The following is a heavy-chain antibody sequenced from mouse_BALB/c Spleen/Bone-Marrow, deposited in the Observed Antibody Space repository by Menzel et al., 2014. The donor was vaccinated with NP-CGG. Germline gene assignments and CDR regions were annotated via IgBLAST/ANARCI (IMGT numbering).Heavy chain of an antibody. CDR3: RYYGYYFDY. J-gene: IGHJ2*01. D-gene: IGHD1-2*01. V-gene: IGHV6-6*02. Sequence: VVESGGGLVQPGGSMKLSCVASGFTFSSYWMSWVRQSPEKGLEWVAEVRLKSDNYATHYAESVKGKFTISRDDSKSRLCLQMNSLRAEDTGIYYCRYYGYYFDYWGQGTTLTVSS. CDR1: GFTFSSYW. CDR2: VRLKSDNYAT.